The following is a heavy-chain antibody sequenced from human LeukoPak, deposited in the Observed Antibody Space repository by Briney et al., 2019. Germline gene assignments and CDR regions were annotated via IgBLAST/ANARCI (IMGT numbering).Heavy chain of an antibody. V-gene: IGHV4-59*08. J-gene: IGHJ4*02. CDR3: ARLRGATIDY. D-gene: IGHD1-26*01. CDR1: GGSISSYY. CDR2: IYYSGST. Sequence: SETLSLTCTVSGGSISSYYWSWIRQPPGKGLEWIGYIYYSGSTNYNPSLKSRVTISVDTSKNQFSLKLSSVTAADTAVYHCARLRGATIDYWGQGTLVTVSS.